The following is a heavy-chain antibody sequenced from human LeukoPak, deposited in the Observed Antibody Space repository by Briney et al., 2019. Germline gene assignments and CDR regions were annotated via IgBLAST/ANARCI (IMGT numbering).Heavy chain of an antibody. CDR3: AKWVGTLGSLNY. V-gene: IGHV3-48*03. Sequence: GGSLRLSCAASGFTFRSYAMTWVRQAPGKGLEWVSEISNIATINYADSVRGRFTISRDNAKNSLYLQMNSLRAEDTAVYYCAKWVGTLGSLNYWGQGTLVTVSS. CDR1: GFTFRSYA. CDR2: ISNIATI. D-gene: IGHD4-23*01. J-gene: IGHJ4*02.